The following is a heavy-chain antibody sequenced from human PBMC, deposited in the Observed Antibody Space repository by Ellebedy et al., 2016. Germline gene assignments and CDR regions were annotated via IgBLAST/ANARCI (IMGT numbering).Heavy chain of an antibody. CDR1: GFTLSTYA. V-gene: IGHV3-23*01. J-gene: IGHJ4*02. D-gene: IGHD3-16*02. CDR2: ISGSAIST. CDR3: ARDLGGFLGFDS. Sequence: GESLKISCAASGFTLSTYAMSWVRQAPGKGLEWVSTISGSAISTYYTDSVKGRFTISSDESKNTVFLQMNSLRAEDTATYYCARDLGGFLGFDSWGQGTVVTVSS.